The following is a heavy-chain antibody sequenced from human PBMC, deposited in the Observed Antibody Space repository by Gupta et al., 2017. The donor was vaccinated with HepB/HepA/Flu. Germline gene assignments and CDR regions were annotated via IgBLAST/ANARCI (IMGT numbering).Heavy chain of an antibody. Sequence: QVTLKESGPVLVKPTETLTLTCTVSGFSLRNARMGVGWIRQPPGKALEWLAHIFPNDEKSYSTSLKSRLTVSKDTSKSQVVLTMTNMEPVDTATYYCARIHPIAMSGNWYSYHGMDVWGQGTTVTVSS. CDR3: ARIHPIAMSGNWYSYHGMDV. CDR2: IFPNDEK. V-gene: IGHV2-26*01. J-gene: IGHJ6*02. D-gene: IGHD6-19*01. CDR1: GFSLRNARMG.